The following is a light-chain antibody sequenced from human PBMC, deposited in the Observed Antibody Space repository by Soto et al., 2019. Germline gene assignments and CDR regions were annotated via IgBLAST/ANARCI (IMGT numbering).Light chain of an antibody. Sequence: IQMTQSPSSLSASVGDRFTVTCRTSQSISNHLNWYQQKPGEAPKLLIYGSSSLHCGVPSRFSGSGSGSAFTLTISSLQPEDSATYYCQQSFTAPITFGQGTRLEIK. J-gene: IGKJ5*01. CDR1: QSISNH. CDR3: QQSFTAPIT. CDR2: GSS. V-gene: IGKV1-39*01.